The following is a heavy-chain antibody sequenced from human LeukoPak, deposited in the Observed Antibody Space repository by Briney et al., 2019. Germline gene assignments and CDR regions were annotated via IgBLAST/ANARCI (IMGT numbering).Heavy chain of an antibody. V-gene: IGHV3-23*01. D-gene: IGHD3-22*01. J-gene: IGHJ6*02. CDR1: GFIFSSSA. Sequence: GGSLRLSCAVSGFIFSSSAMSWVRQAPGKGLEWVSAISGGGDDTSYADSARGRFTVSRDNSKNTLYLQMNSLRAEDTAVYYCAKDSRESSGHFPYYYYYHYGLDVWDQGTTVTVSS. CDR2: ISGGGDDT. CDR3: AKDSRESSGHFPYYYYYHYGLDV.